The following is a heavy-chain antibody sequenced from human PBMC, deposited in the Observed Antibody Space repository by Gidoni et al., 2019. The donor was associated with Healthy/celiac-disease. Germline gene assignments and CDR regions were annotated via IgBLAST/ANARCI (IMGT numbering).Heavy chain of an antibody. CDR2: ISGSGGSP. CDR1: GFTCSSYA. V-gene: IGHV3-23*01. Sequence: EVQLLESGRGVVQPGGSLGLSCAAAGFTCSSYAMSWVRQAPGQGLEWVSAISGSGGSPYYADSVKVRFTISGDNSKNTLYLQMNSLRAEATAVYYCAKDESIATSSWFDPWGQGTLVTVSS. D-gene: IGHD6-6*01. J-gene: IGHJ5*02. CDR3: AKDESIATSSWFDP.